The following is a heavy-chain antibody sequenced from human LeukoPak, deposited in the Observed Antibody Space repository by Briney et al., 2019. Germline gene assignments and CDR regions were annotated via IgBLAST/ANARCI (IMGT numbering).Heavy chain of an antibody. CDR2: INHSGST. CDR1: GFTLSTNA. CDR3: ARAGDSGSYYLNWFDP. V-gene: IGHV4-34*01. J-gene: IGHJ5*02. D-gene: IGHD1-26*01. Sequence: GSLRLSCLTSGFTLSTNAMSWVRQPPGKGLEWIGEINHSGSTNYNPSLKSRVTISVDTSKNQFSLKLSSVTAADTAVYYCARAGDSGSYYLNWFDPWGQGTLVTVSS.